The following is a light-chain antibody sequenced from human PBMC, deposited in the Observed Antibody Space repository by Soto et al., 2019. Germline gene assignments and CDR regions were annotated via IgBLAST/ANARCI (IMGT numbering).Light chain of an antibody. V-gene: IGKV3-15*01. CDR1: QSVSSN. CDR3: QQYNIWPLT. J-gene: IGKJ4*01. Sequence: EIVMTQSPATLSVSPGERDTLSCRARQSVSSNLAWYQQKPGQAPRLLIYGASTRATGIPARFSGSGSGTEFTLTISSLQSEDFAVYFCQQYNIWPLTFGGGTKVDIK. CDR2: GAS.